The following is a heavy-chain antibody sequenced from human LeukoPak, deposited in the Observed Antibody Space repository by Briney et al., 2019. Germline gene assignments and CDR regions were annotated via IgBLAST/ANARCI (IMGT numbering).Heavy chain of an antibody. CDR3: ARVVDHDYGDYYLDY. D-gene: IGHD4-17*01. V-gene: IGHV3-53*01. J-gene: IGHJ4*02. CDR1: GFTVSSND. CDR2: IYSGGST. Sequence: PGGSLRLSCAPSGFTVSSNDMSWVRQAPGKGLECISVIYSGGSTDYADSVKGRLTISRDNSKNTLYLQMNSLRAEDTAVYYCARVVDHDYGDYYLDYWGQGTLVTVSS.